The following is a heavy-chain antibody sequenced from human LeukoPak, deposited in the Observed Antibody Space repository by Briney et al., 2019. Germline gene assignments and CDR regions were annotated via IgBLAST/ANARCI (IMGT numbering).Heavy chain of an antibody. CDR1: GGSISSYY. V-gene: IGHV4-59*01. CDR3: ARGGYSYGLYGMDV. D-gene: IGHD5-18*01. J-gene: IGHJ6*02. CDR2: IYYSGST. Sequence: PSETLSLTCTVSGGSISSYYWSWIRQPPGKGLEWIGYIYYSGSTNYNPSLKSRVTLSVGTSKNQFSLKLSSVTAADTAVYYCARGGYSYGLYGMDVWGQGTTVTVSS.